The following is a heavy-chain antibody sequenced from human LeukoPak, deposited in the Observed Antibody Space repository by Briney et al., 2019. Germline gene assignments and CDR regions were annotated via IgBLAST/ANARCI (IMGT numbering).Heavy chain of an antibody. Sequence: PGGSLRLSCAASGFTFSSYGMHWVRQAAGKGLEWVSIIWYDGSNKYYADSVKGRFTISRDDSKNTVYPQMNSLRVEDTAVYYCAAASGYSYFEHWGQGTLVIVSS. CDR3: AAASGYSYFEH. CDR1: GFTFSSYG. D-gene: IGHD6-13*01. J-gene: IGHJ1*01. V-gene: IGHV3-33*01. CDR2: IWYDGSNK.